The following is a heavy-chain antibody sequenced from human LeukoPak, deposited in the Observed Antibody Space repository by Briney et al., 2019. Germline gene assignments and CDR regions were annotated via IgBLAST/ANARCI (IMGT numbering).Heavy chain of an antibody. D-gene: IGHD2-2*01. V-gene: IGHV4-30-4*01. CDR2: INHSGST. J-gene: IGHJ5*02. CDR3: ARGGDIVVVPAARNNWFDP. Sequence: SQTLSLTCTVSGGSISSGDYYWSWIRQPPGKGLEWLGEINHSGSTNYNPSLKSRVTISVDTSKNQFSLKLSSVTAADTAVYYCARGGDIVVVPAARNNWFDPWGQGTLVTVSS. CDR1: GGSISSGDYY.